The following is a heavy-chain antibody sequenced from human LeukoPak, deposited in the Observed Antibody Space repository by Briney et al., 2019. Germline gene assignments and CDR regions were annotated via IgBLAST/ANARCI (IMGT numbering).Heavy chain of an antibody. CDR2: INPNSGGT. Sequence: GASVKVSCKASGYTFTGYYMHRVRQAPGQGLEWMGWINPNSGGTNYAQKFQGRVTMTRDTSISTAYMELSRLRSDDTAVYYCARVAYYYGSGSYFYWGQGTLVTVSS. D-gene: IGHD3-10*01. V-gene: IGHV1-2*02. CDR1: GYTFTGYY. J-gene: IGHJ4*02. CDR3: ARVAYYYGSGSYFY.